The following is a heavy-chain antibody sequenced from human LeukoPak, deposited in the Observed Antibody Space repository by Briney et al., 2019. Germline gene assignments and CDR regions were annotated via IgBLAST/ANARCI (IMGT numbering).Heavy chain of an antibody. J-gene: IGHJ4*02. V-gene: IGHV3-66*01. Sequence: GGSLRLSCAASGFTVSSNYMSWVRQAPGKGLEWVSVIYSGGSTYYADSVKGRFTISRDNSKNTLYLQMNSLRAEDTAVYYCARDSLVYCSSTSCYTGGSYFDYWGQGTLVTVSS. CDR1: GFTVSSNY. CDR3: ARDSLVYCSSTSCYTGGSYFDY. D-gene: IGHD2-2*02. CDR2: IYSGGST.